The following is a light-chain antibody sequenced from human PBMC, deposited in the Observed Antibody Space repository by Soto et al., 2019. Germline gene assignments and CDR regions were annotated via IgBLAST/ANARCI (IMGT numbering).Light chain of an antibody. CDR2: AAS. CDR1: QSISSY. CDR3: QQSYSTPFT. Sequence: DIQMTQSPSSLSASVGDRVTITCRASQSISSYLNWYQQKPGKAPKLLIYAASSLQSGVPSRFSGSGSGTDFTLTISRLPPEDFANYYCQQSYSTPFTFGPGTKVDIK. V-gene: IGKV1-39*01. J-gene: IGKJ3*01.